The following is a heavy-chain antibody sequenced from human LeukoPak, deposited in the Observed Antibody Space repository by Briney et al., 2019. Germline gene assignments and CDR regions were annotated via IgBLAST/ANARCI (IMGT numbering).Heavy chain of an antibody. CDR2: INPNSGGT. J-gene: IGHJ6*03. CDR3: ARDPVSGNLNYYYMDV. CDR1: GYTFSGYY. D-gene: IGHD1-1*01. V-gene: IGHV1-2*02. Sequence: ASVKVFCKASGYTFSGYYMHWVRQAPGQGLEWMGWINPNSGGTNYAQKFQGRVTMTRDTSISTAYMELSRLTSDDTAVYYCARDPVSGNLNYYYMDVWGKGTTVTVSS.